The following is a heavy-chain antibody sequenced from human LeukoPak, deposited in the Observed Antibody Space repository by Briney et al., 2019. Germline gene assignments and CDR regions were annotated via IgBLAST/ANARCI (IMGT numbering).Heavy chain of an antibody. CDR3: ARWSGSVTARNYYYYMDV. CDR2: IYTSGTT. J-gene: IGHJ6*03. CDR1: GGSVRRGNYY. D-gene: IGHD6-6*01. Sequence: SETLSLTCTVSGGSVRRGNYYWTWIRQPAGSGLEWIGRIYTSGTTDYNPSLRTRVTISVDASRNQFSPNLSSVTAADTAVYYCARWSGSVTARNYYYYMDVWGEGTTVTVSS. V-gene: IGHV4-61*02.